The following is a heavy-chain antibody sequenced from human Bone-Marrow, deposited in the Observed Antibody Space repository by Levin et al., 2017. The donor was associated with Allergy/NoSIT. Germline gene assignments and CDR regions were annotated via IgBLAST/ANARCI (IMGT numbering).Heavy chain of an antibody. J-gene: IGHJ6*02. CDR3: ARAAGAAGRGGVDV. CDR1: DFHFSTYG. D-gene: IGHD2-15*01. V-gene: IGHV3-21*01. CDR2: ISTKSDYI. Sequence: GESLKISCAASDFHFSTYGMTWVRQAPGKGLEWVASISTKSDYIHYAESVKGRFTISRDNANNSLFLQMNRLRAEDTAVYYCARAAGAAGRGGVDVWGQGTTVTVSS.